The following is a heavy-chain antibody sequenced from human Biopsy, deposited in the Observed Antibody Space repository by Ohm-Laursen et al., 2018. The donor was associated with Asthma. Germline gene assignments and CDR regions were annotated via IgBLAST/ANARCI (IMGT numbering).Heavy chain of an antibody. D-gene: IGHD2-15*01. Sequence: ASVKVSCKASGYNFISFAIHWVRQAPGQRLEWMGRINPNSGDTKYAQRFQGRVTVTRDRSISTAYMELSRLRSDDTAVYYCARDRGYCSGGTCPSWFDPWGQGTLVTVSS. V-gene: IGHV1-2*06. CDR2: INPNSGDT. CDR3: ARDRGYCSGGTCPSWFDP. CDR1: GYNFISFA. J-gene: IGHJ5*02.